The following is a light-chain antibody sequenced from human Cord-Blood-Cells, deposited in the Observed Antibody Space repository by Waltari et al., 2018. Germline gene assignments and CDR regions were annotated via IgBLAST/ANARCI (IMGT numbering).Light chain of an antibody. V-gene: IGLV2-14*03. CDR3: SSYTSSSTQHAV. Sequence: QSALTQPASVSGSPGQSTTTSCTGTSSDVGGSNYVSWYQQDPGNPPKLMSYDVSNRPSGVSNRFSGSKSGNTASLTISGLQAEDESDYYCSSYTSSSTQHAVFGGGTQLTVL. J-gene: IGLJ7*01. CDR2: DVS. CDR1: SSDVGGSNY.